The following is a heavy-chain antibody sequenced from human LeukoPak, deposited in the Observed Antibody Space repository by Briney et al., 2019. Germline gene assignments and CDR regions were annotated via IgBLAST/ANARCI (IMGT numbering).Heavy chain of an antibody. Sequence: SGTLSLTCAVYGGSFSGYYWSWLRQPPGKGLEWIGEINHSGSTNYNPSLKSRVTISVDTSKNQFSLKLSSVTAADTAVYFCGRHHRDGYTDPWGQGILVTVSS. D-gene: IGHD5-24*01. J-gene: IGHJ5*02. CDR3: GRHHRDGYTDP. CDR2: INHSGST. V-gene: IGHV4-34*01. CDR1: GGSFSGYY.